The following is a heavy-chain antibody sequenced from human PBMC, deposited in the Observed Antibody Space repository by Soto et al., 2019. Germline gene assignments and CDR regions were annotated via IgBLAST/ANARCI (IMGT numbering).Heavy chain of an antibody. CDR2: ISYDGNNK. CDR1: GFTFSSYA. D-gene: IGHD6-19*01. Sequence: GGSLRLSCAASGFTFSSYAMHWVRQAPGKGLEWVAVISYDGNNKYYADSVKGRFTISRDNSKNTLYLQMNSLRAEDTAVYYCAKDLTAVAGNGFWYWGQGTLVTVSS. J-gene: IGHJ4*02. CDR3: AKDLTAVAGNGFWY. V-gene: IGHV3-30-3*01.